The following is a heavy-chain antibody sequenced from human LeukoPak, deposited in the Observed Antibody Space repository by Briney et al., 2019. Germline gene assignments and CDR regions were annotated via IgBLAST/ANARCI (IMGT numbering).Heavy chain of an antibody. CDR2: ISGSGGST. D-gene: IGHD5-24*01. Sequence: GGSLRLSCAASGFTFSSYAMSWVRQAPGKGLEWVSAISGSGGSTYYADSVKGRFTISRDNSKNTLYLQMNSLRAEDTAVYYCANRGGYNYFGALDYWGQGTLVTVSS. CDR3: ANRGGYNYFGALDY. V-gene: IGHV3-23*01. J-gene: IGHJ4*02. CDR1: GFTFSSYA.